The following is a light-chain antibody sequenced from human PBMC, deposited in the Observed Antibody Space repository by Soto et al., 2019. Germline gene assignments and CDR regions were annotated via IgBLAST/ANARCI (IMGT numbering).Light chain of an antibody. Sequence: PSSLSASVGDRVTLTCRASQSISTYLNWYHQKPGKAPDLLIYAASSLKSGVPSRFSGSGSGTHFTLTITGLQPADFATYYCQQNFSIPITFGQGTRLEIK. J-gene: IGKJ5*01. CDR1: QSISTY. V-gene: IGKV1-39*01. CDR3: QQNFSIPIT. CDR2: AAS.